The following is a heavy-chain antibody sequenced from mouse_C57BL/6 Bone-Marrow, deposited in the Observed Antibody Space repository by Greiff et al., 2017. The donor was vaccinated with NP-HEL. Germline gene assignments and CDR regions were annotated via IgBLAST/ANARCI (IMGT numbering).Heavy chain of an antibody. V-gene: IGHV1-59*01. CDR3: ARDRLGDFDY. J-gene: IGHJ2*01. CDR2: IDPSDSYT. CDR1: GYTFTSYW. Sequence: QVQLQQPGAELVRPGTSVKLSCKASGYTFTSYWMHWVKQRPGQGLEWIGVIDPSDSYTNYNQKFKGKATLTVDTSPSTAYMQLSSLTSEDSAVYYCARDRLGDFDYWGQGTTLTVSS. D-gene: IGHD4-1*01.